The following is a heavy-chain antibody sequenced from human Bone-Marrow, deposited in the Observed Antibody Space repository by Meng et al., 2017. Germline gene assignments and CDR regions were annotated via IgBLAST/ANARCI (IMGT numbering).Heavy chain of an antibody. CDR1: GYTFTGYY. CDR3: AREGDSGYGLFDY. D-gene: IGHD5-12*01. J-gene: IGHJ4*02. Sequence: ASVKVSCKASGYTFTGYYMHWVRQAPGQGLEWMGWINPNSGGTNYAQKFQGRVTMTRDTSISTAYMELSRLRSDDTAVYYCAREGDSGYGLFDYWGQGTLVTVSS. V-gene: IGHV1-2*02. CDR2: INPNSGGT.